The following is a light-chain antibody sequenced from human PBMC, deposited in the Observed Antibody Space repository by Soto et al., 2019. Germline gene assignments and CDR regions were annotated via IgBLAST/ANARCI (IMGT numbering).Light chain of an antibody. CDR3: QQYETFSGT. J-gene: IGKJ1*01. Sequence: DIQLTQSRCTLSAAVGDTVTVTCRASQSVSGWLAWYQQKPGEAPKLLIYDASALTRGVPSRFSGSGSGTKFTLTIASLQPDDFATYYCQQYETFSGTFGPGTKVDI. CDR1: QSVSGW. CDR2: DAS. V-gene: IGKV1-5*01.